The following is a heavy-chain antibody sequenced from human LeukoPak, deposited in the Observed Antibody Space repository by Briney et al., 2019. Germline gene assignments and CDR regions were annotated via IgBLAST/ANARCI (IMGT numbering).Heavy chain of an antibody. CDR3: ASLSYALWFDP. J-gene: IGHJ5*02. Sequence: PGGSLRLSCAASGFTFSSYSMNWVRQAPGKGLEWVPSISSSSRYVYYADSVKGRFTISRDNAKNSLYLQMNSLRAEDTAVYYCASLSYALWFDPWGQGTLVTVSS. D-gene: IGHD2-2*01. V-gene: IGHV3-21*01. CDR2: ISSSSRYV. CDR1: GFTFSSYS.